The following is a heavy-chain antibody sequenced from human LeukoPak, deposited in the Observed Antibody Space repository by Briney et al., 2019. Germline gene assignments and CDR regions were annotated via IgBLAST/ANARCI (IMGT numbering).Heavy chain of an antibody. J-gene: IGHJ4*02. CDR2: IYPGDSDT. V-gene: IGHV5-51*01. CDR1: GHSFNTRW. Sequence: GESLKISCKGSGHSFNTRWIAWVRQMPGKGLEWMGIIYPGDSDTRYSPSFEGQVTISADKSISTAYLQWSSLKASDTATYYCARHYGAAGDFDYWGQGTLATVSS. CDR3: ARHYGAAGDFDY. D-gene: IGHD6-13*01.